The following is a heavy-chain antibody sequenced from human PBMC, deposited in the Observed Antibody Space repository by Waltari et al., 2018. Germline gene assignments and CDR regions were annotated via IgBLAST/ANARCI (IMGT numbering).Heavy chain of an antibody. V-gene: IGHV1-46*01. CDR3: ARAIGPRGREYSSSSGVRY. CDR2: INPSGGST. Sequence: QVQLVQSGAEVKKPGASVKVSCKASGYTFTSYYMHWVRQAPGQGLEWMGIINPSGGSTSYAQKFQGRVTMTRDTSTSTVYMELSSLRSEDTAVYYCARAIGPRGREYSSSSGVRYWGQGTLVTVSS. D-gene: IGHD6-6*01. CDR1: GYTFTSYY. J-gene: IGHJ4*02.